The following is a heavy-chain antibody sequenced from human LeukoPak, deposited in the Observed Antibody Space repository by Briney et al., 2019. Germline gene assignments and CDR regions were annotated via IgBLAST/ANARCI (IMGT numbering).Heavy chain of an antibody. D-gene: IGHD3-10*01. CDR3: ARQDCFGSPVDY. CDR2: IYPGDSDT. CDR1: GYIFSSYW. J-gene: IGHJ4*02. V-gene: IGHV5-51*01. Sequence: GESLKISCQGFGYIFSSYWIAWVRQTPGKGLEWMGIIYPGDSDTRYSPSLQGQVTISADKSISTAYLQWSSLKASDTAMYYCARQDCFGSPVDYWGQGTLVTVSS.